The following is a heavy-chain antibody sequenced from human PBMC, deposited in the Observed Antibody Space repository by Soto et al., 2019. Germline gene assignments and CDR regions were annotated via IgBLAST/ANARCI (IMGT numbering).Heavy chain of an antibody. CDR1: GGSISSSNW. V-gene: IGHV4-4*02. Sequence: PSETLSLTCAVSGGSISSSNWWSWVRQPPGKGLEWIGEIYHSGSTNYNPSLKSRVTISVDKSKNQFSLKLSSVTAADTAVYYCARVTLNCSGGSCYPFFIDYWGQGTLVTVSS. CDR3: ARVTLNCSGGSCYPFFIDY. D-gene: IGHD2-15*01. CDR2: IYHSGST. J-gene: IGHJ4*02.